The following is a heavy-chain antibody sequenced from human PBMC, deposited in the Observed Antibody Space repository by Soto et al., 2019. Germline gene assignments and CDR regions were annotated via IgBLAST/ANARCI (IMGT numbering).Heavy chain of an antibody. CDR2: ISAYNGNT. D-gene: IGHD3-3*01. J-gene: IGHJ6*02. CDR3: ARERASLEWLLWESWHYYYGMDV. V-gene: IGHV1-18*04. Sequence: QVQLVQSGAEVKKPGASVKVSCKASGYTFTSYGISWVRQAPGQGLEWMGWISAYNGNTNYAQKLQGRVTMTTDTSTSTAYMELRSLRSDDTAVYYCARERASLEWLLWESWHYYYGMDVWGQGTTVTVSS. CDR1: GYTFTSYG.